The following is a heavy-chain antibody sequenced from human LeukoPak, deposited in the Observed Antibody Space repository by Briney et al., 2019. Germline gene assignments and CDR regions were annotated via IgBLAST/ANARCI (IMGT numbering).Heavy chain of an antibody. V-gene: IGHV3-53*01. CDR1: GFTVSSKY. CDR2: IYSGGRT. CDR3: AAYGSGPNYYSYYYMHV. Sequence: GGSLRLSCAASGFTVSSKYMSWVRQAPGKGLEGVSVIYSGGRTYYSESVKGRFPISRVNSKNTLYLQMNSLRADDTAVYYCAAYGSGPNYYSYYYMHVWGKGTTVTVAS. J-gene: IGHJ6*03. D-gene: IGHD3-10*01.